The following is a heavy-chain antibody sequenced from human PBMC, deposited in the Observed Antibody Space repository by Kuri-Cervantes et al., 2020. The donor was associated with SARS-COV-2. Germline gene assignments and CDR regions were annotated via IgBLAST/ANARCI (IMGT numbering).Heavy chain of an antibody. Sequence: GESLKISCAASGFTFRSYSMMWVRQAPGKGLEWVAVISYDGSNKYYADSVKGRFTISRDNSKNTLYPQMNSLRAEDTAVYYCARDHYVDIVATIFIGGFTIDYYMDVWGKGTTVTVSS. V-gene: IGHV3-30*03. CDR2: ISYDGSNK. CDR1: GFTFRSYS. D-gene: IGHD5-12*01. J-gene: IGHJ6*03. CDR3: ARDHYVDIVATIFIGGFTIDYYMDV.